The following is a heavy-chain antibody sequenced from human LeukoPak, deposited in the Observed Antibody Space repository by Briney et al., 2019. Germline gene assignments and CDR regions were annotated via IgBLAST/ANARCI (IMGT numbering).Heavy chain of an antibody. CDR2: ISGTGGAT. D-gene: IGHD6-19*01. CDR1: GFTFSDHA. Sequence: GGSLRLSCAPSGFTFSDHAMTWVRQPPGKALEWVSAISGTGGATNYADSVKGRVTISRDNYKNTLYLQMSSLRAEDTALYYCAKDRFGWQRGFDSWGQGTLVTVSS. J-gene: IGHJ4*02. CDR3: AKDRFGWQRGFDS. V-gene: IGHV3-23*01.